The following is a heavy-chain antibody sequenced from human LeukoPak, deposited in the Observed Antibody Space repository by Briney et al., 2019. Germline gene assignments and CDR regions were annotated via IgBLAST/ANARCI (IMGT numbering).Heavy chain of an antibody. V-gene: IGHV3-21*01. CDR1: GFTFSTYS. Sequence: GGSLRLSCAASGFTFSTYSMNWVRQAPGKGLEWVSSIARSSNIYYADSVKGRFTISRDNAKNSLYLQMNSLRAEDTAVYYCAREWGYYDYWGQGTLVTVSS. CDR3: AREWGYYDY. D-gene: IGHD3-16*01. CDR2: IARSSNI. J-gene: IGHJ4*02.